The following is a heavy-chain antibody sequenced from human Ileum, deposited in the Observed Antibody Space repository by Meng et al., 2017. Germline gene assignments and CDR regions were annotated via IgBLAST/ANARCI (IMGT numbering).Heavy chain of an antibody. CDR2: INHSGST. CDR3: ARGGHDSSGYYSFDY. J-gene: IGHJ4*02. CDR1: GGSFSGYY. Sequence: QGQLQQWGAGLLKPSGTLSRTCAVYGGSFSGYYWSWIRQPPGKGLEWIGEINHSGSTNYNPSLKSRVTISVDTSKNQFSLKLSSVTAADTAVYYCARGGHDSSGYYSFDYWGQGTLVTDSS. D-gene: IGHD3-22*01. V-gene: IGHV4-34*01.